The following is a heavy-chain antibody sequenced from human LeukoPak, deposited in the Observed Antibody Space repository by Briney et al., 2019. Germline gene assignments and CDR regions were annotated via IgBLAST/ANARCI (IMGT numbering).Heavy chain of an antibody. V-gene: IGHV1-69*13. J-gene: IGHJ6*03. CDR1: GYTFTGYY. CDR3: GLSGNYYYYYMDV. CDR2: IIPIFGIP. D-gene: IGHD6-25*01. Sequence: ASVKVSCKASGYTFTGYYMHWVRQAPGQGLEWMGGIIPIFGIPDSAQKFQGRLTITADESTTTAYMELSSLRSDDTAIYYCGLSGNYYYYYMDVWGKGTTVTISS.